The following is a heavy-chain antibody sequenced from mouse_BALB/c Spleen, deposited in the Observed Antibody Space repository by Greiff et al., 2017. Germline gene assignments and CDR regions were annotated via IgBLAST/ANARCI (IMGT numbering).Heavy chain of an antibody. J-gene: IGHJ4*01. D-gene: IGHD2-1*01. V-gene: IGHV2-3*01. Sequence: VQLQESGPGLVAPSQSLSISCTVSGFSFTSYGVSWVRQPPGKGLEWLGVIWGYGSTNYHSALISRLSISKDNSKSQVFLKLNSLQTDDTATYYCAKLNGNYGPYAMDYWGQGTSVTVSS. CDR1: GFSFTSYG. CDR2: IWGYGST. CDR3: AKLNGNYGPYAMDY.